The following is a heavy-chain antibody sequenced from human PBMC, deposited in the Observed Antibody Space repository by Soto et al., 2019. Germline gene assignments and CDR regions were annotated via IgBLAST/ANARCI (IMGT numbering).Heavy chain of an antibody. CDR2: VNSNSGNT. J-gene: IGHJ4*02. D-gene: IGHD6-19*01. Sequence: QVQLVQSGTEVKKPGASVKVSCKASGYTFTSYDINWVRQATGQGLEWMGWVNSNSGNTGFAQKFQGRLAMTGNTSITTAHMELNSLTSEDTAVYYCARIGSSGWYLDSWGQGTLVTVSS. CDR1: GYTFTSYD. CDR3: ARIGSSGWYLDS. V-gene: IGHV1-8*01.